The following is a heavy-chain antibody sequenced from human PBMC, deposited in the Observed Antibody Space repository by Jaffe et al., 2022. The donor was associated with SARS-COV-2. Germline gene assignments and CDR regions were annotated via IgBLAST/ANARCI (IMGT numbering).Heavy chain of an antibody. D-gene: IGHD3-22*01. CDR1: GFTFSSYW. V-gene: IGHV3-74*01. CDR3: ARVKSRGSGYYPEDFYFDY. J-gene: IGHJ4*02. Sequence: EVQLVESGGGLVQPGGSLRLSCAASGFTFSSYWMHWVRQAPGKGLVWVSRINSDGSSTSYADSVKGRFTISRDNAKNTLYLQMNSLRAEDTAVYYCARVKSRGSGYYPEDFYFDYWGQGTLVTVSS. CDR2: INSDGSST.